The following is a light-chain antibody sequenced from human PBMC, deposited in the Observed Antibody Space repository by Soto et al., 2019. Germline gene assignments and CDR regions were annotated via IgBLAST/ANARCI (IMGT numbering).Light chain of an antibody. Sequence: QSALTQPPSVSGSPGRSVAISCTETSSDVGNSNGVSWYHQPPGTAPKLMIYDVNNRPSGVPDRFSGSKSGNTASLTISGLQAEDEGDYYCSSYTSSSTYVFGTGTRSPS. CDR3: SSYTSSSTYV. CDR1: SSDVGNSNG. CDR2: DVN. J-gene: IGLJ1*01. V-gene: IGLV2-18*02.